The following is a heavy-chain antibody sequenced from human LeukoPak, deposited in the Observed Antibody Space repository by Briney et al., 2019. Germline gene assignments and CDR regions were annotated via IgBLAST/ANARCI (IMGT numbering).Heavy chain of an antibody. CDR3: ARGVAGTFYYYYGMDV. V-gene: IGHV4-61*08. J-gene: IGHJ6*02. CDR1: GGSISSGGYY. CDR2: IYYSGST. Sequence: SETLSLTCTVSGGSISSGGYYWSWIRQHPGTGLEWIGYIYYSGSTNYNPSLKSRVTISVDTSKNQFSLKLSSVTAADTAVYYCARGVAGTFYYYYGMDVWGQGTTVTVSS. D-gene: IGHD6-19*01.